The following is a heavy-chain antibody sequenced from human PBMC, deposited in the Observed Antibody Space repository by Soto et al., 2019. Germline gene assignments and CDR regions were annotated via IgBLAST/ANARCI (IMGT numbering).Heavy chain of an antibody. J-gene: IGHJ4*02. Sequence: ASVKVSCKASGYTFTRYTMHWVRQAAGQGLEWMAMINPSGGSKYYVQTFEGRVTLTRDTSTSTVYMELSSLRSEDTAVYYCARMKGGGSEYFFDYWGQGTLVTVSS. V-gene: IGHV1-46*01. CDR2: INPSGGSK. CDR3: ARMKGGGSEYFFDY. CDR1: GYTFTRYT. D-gene: IGHD2-15*01.